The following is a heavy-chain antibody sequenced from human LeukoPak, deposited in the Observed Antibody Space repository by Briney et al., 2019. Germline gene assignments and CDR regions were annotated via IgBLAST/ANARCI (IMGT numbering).Heavy chain of an antibody. V-gene: IGHV3-30*02. CDR3: AKDPRIWGRSYYFDY. D-gene: IGHD3-16*01. CDR2: IRYDGSNK. Sequence: GGSLRLSCAASGFTFSSYGMHWVRQAPGKGLEWVAFIRYDGSNKYYADSVKGRFTISRDNSKNTLYLQMNSLRAEDTAVYYCAKDPRIWGRSYYFDYWGQGTLVTVSS. CDR1: GFTFSSYG. J-gene: IGHJ4*02.